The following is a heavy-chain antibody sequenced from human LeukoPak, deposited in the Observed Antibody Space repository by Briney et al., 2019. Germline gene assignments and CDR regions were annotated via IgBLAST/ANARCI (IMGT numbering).Heavy chain of an antibody. V-gene: IGHV3-9*01. J-gene: IGHJ4*02. D-gene: IGHD1-26*01. Sequence: PGGSLRLSCVASGFKFNDYAMHWVRQAPGKGLEWVSGLSWHSGSIGYADSVKGRFIISRDNAENSLYLEMNSLRPEDSALYYCAKETKVGENLYYFDYWGRGTLVTVSS. CDR2: LSWHSGSI. CDR1: GFKFNDYA. CDR3: AKETKVGENLYYFDY.